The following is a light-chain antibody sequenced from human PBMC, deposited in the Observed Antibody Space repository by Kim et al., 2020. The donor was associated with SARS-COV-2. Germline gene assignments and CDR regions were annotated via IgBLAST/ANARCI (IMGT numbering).Light chain of an antibody. CDR2: AAS. V-gene: IGKV1-27*01. CDR3: QKCDSAPWT. Sequence: ASVVDRVTITCRASQHISNYLAWFQLKPGKAPKLLIYAASALQPGVPSRFSGSGSGTDFTLTVTSLQPEDVATYYCQKCDSAPWTFGQGTKVDIK. CDR1: QHISNY. J-gene: IGKJ1*01.